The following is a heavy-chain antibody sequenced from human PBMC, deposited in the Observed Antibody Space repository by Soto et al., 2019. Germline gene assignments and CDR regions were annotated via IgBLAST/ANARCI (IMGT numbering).Heavy chain of an antibody. CDR1: GFTFSSYA. V-gene: IGHV3-30-3*01. J-gene: IGHJ4*02. Sequence: QVQLVKSGGGVVQPGRSLRLSCAASGFTFSSYAMHWVRQAPGKGLEWVAVISYDGSNEYYADSVKGRFTNSRDNSKNTLYLQVNSLRAEDTAMYSCTRETMTIRLYFAYWGTGALVTVSS. CDR3: TRETMTIRLYFAY. CDR2: ISYDGSNE. D-gene: IGHD3-3*01.